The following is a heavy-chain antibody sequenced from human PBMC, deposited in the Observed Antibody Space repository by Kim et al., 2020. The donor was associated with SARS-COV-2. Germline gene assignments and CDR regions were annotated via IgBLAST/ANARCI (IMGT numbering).Heavy chain of an antibody. Sequence: ADSVQGRFTISRDNAKNSLYLQMNSLRAEDTALYYCAKDYQTVTTNWFDPWGQGTLVTVSS. D-gene: IGHD4-17*01. V-gene: IGHV3-9*01. CDR3: AKDYQTVTTNWFDP. J-gene: IGHJ5*02.